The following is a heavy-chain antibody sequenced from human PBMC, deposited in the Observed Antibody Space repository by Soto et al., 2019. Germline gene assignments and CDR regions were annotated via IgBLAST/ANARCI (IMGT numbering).Heavy chain of an antibody. V-gene: IGHV3-11*06. CDR3: ARDLGVALATLTLDS. CDR2: ISSSSSYT. D-gene: IGHD2-15*01. J-gene: IGHJ4*02. CDR1: GFTFSDYY. Sequence: PGGSLRLSCAASGFTFSDYYMSWIRQAPGKGLEWVSYISSSSSYTNYADSLKGRFTISRDDAKNSLYLQMNSLRVEDTGVYYCARDLGVALATLTLDSWGQGTLVTVSS.